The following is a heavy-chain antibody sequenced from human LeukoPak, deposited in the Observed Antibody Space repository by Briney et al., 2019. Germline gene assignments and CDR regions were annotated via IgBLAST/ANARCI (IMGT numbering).Heavy chain of an antibody. CDR3: ATKPDYGDYFFDY. CDR2: ISGSGSNA. J-gene: IGHJ4*02. D-gene: IGHD4-17*01. CDR1: GFTFRNYG. Sequence: GGSLRLSCAASGFTFRNYGMSWDRQAPGKGLGWVSAISGSGSNAYYADSVKGRFTISRDNSKNTLYLQMSNLRAEDTAVYYCATKPDYGDYFFDYWGQGTLVTVSS. V-gene: IGHV3-23*01.